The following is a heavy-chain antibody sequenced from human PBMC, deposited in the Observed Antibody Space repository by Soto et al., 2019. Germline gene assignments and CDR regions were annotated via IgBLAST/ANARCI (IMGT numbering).Heavy chain of an antibody. J-gene: IGHJ4*02. CDR3: ARNILGGTTDY. Sequence: QVHLVQSGAEVKNPGASVKVSCKASGYSFSTHAMHWVRQAPGQGLEWVGWINSVNDHTIYSEKFQGRVTITSDTSATTAYMELSSLTSEDTAIYYCARNILGGTTDYWGQGTLVTVSS. CDR2: INSVNDHT. CDR1: GYSFSTHA. V-gene: IGHV1-3*01. D-gene: IGHD1-7*01.